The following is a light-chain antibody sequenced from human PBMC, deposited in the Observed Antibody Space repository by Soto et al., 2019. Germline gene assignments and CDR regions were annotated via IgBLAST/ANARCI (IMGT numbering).Light chain of an antibody. V-gene: IGKV3-11*01. J-gene: IGKJ1*01. CDR1: QSVSRY. Sequence: EIVLTQSPATLSLYIGVRTTLSCRASQSVSRYLAWYQHKVGQAPRLLIYDASSRATGIPARFSGSGSGTDFTLTISSLEPEDFAVYYCPQRSNLPWTLGHGTKVDI. CDR3: PQRSNLPWT. CDR2: DAS.